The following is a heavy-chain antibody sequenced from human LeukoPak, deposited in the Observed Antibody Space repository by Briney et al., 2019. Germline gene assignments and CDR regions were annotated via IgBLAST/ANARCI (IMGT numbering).Heavy chain of an antibody. V-gene: IGHV4-61*02. J-gene: IGHJ6*03. Sequence: SSQTLSLTCTVYGRSISSRSYDWSWIRQPAGNGLEWIGRIYTSGSTNYHPSLNSRVTITVDTTQNQSYLKVSSGTAGDTAADYCGRDSDYDCWSGLNADFYCYYYMFVSGKGAT. CDR3: GRDSDYDCWSGLNADFYCYYYMFV. D-gene: IGHD3-3*01. CDR2: IYTSGST. CDR1: GRSISSRSYD.